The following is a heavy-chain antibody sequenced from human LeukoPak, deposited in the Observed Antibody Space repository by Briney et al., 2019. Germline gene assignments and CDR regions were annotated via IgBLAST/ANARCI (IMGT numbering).Heavy chain of an antibody. CDR2: INWNSGSI. CDR3: AKDHRRSEMLLGVYYYYGMDV. D-gene: IGHD5-24*01. J-gene: IGHJ6*02. Sequence: GRSLRLSCAASGFTFDDYGMHWVRQAPGKGLEWVSGINWNSGSIGCADSVTGRFTISRDNAKNFLYLQMNSLRAEDTAVYYCAKDHRRSEMLLGVYYYYGMDVWGQGTTVTVSS. V-gene: IGHV3-9*01. CDR1: GFTFDDYG.